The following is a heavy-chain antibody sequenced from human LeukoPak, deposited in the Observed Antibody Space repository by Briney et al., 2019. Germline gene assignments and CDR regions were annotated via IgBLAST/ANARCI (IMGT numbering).Heavy chain of an antibody. V-gene: IGHV3-30-3*01. D-gene: IGHD6-19*01. CDR2: ISYDGSNK. J-gene: IGHJ4*02. CDR3: ARDPGYSSGRYDY. Sequence: PGGSLRLSCAASGFTFSSYAMHWVRQAPGKGLEWVAVISYDGSNKYYADSVKGRFTISRDNSKNTLYLQMNSLRAEDTAVYYCARDPGYSSGRYDYWGQGTLVTVSS. CDR1: GFTFSSYA.